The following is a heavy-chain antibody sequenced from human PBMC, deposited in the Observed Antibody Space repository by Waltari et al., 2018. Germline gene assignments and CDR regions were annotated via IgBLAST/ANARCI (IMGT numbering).Heavy chain of an antibody. CDR1: GGSISSHY. CDR2: IYYSGST. CDR3: ARDIAVAGPEGAFDI. Sequence: QVQLQESGPGLVKPSETLSLTCTGSGGSISSHYWSWIRQPPGKGLEWIGYIYYSGSTNYNPSLKSRVTISVDTSKNQFSLKLSSVTAADTAVYYCARDIAVAGPEGAFDIWGQGTMVTVSS. D-gene: IGHD6-19*01. V-gene: IGHV4-59*11. J-gene: IGHJ3*02.